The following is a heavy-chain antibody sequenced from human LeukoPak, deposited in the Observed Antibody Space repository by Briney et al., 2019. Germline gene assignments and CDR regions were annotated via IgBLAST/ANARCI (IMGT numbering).Heavy chain of an antibody. CDR2: IYYSGST. D-gene: IGHD6-13*01. Sequence: SETLSLTCAVSGGSISSSSYYWGWIRQPPGKGLEWIGSIYYSGSTYYNPSLKSRVTISVDTSKNQFSLKLSSVTAADTAVYYCAREGETQQPFDPWGQGTLVTVSS. CDR3: AREGETQQPFDP. V-gene: IGHV4-39*07. CDR1: GGSISSSSYY. J-gene: IGHJ5*02.